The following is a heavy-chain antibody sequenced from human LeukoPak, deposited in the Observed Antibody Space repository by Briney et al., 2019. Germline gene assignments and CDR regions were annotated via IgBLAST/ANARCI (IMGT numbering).Heavy chain of an antibody. D-gene: IGHD6-13*01. V-gene: IGHV4-59*01. CDR3: ASGYSSTWYLVLAY. CDR1: GGSISSYY. J-gene: IGHJ4*02. Sequence: SETLSLTCTVSGGSISSYYWNWIRQPPGKGLEWIGYIYYSGSTNYNPSLKSRVTISVDTSKNQFSLKLSSVTAADTAVYYCASGYSSTWYLVLAYWGQGTLVPVSS. CDR2: IYYSGST.